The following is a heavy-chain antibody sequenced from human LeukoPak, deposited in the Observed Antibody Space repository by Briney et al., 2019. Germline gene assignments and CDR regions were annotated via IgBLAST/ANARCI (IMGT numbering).Heavy chain of an antibody. V-gene: IGHV4-4*07. Sequence: SETLSLTCTVSGGSISTYYWSWIRQPAGKGLEWIGRIPASGSTNYNPSLKSRVTMSVDTSKNQFSLNLSSVTAADTAIYYCASSLYYYTSGAGFDYWGQGTLVTVSS. D-gene: IGHD3-10*01. CDR1: GGSISTYY. CDR2: IPASGST. CDR3: ASSLYYYTSGAGFDY. J-gene: IGHJ4*02.